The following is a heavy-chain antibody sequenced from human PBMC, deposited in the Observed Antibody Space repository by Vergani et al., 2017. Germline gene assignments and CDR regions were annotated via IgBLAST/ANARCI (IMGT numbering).Heavy chain of an antibody. Sequence: QVQLQESGPGLVKPSQTLSLTRTVSGDPIDSVSYYWTWIRQPAGKGLEWIGRIYASGNTNYNPSPRSRVIMSVDTSKNQISLRLTSVTAADTAVYYCARVFSPSAFWYLDLWGRGTLVTVSS. V-gene: IGHV4-61*02. J-gene: IGHJ2*01. D-gene: IGHD2/OR15-2a*01. CDR2: IYASGNT. CDR3: ARVFSPSAFWYLDL. CDR1: GDPIDSVSYY.